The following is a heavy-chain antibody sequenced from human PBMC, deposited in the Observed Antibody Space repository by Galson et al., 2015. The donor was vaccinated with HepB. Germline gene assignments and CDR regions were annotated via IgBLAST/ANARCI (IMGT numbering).Heavy chain of an antibody. CDR3: TKRLQAANSWDGMDV. CDR1: GFSFSDHH. Sequence: SLRLSCAASGFSFSDHHMDWVRQAPGKGLEWVGRSRNKAYSYSTEYVASVKGRFSISRDDSKNLLYLQMNNLQVEDTGKYYCTKRLQAANSWDGMDVWGQGTTVIVSS. CDR2: SRNKAYSYST. J-gene: IGHJ6*02. D-gene: IGHD5-24*01. V-gene: IGHV3-72*01.